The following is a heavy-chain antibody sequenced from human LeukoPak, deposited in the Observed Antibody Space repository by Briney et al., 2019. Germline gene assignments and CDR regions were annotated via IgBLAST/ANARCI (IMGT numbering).Heavy chain of an antibody. Sequence: ASVKVSCKASGYTFTGYYMHWVRQAPGQGLEWMGWINPNNGGTNYAQKFQGRVTMTRDTSISTAYMELSWLRSDDTAVYYCARAEQWLYGGDYWGQGTLVTFSS. CDR1: GYTFTGYY. D-gene: IGHD6-19*01. V-gene: IGHV1-2*02. CDR3: ARAEQWLYGGDY. J-gene: IGHJ4*02. CDR2: INPNNGGT.